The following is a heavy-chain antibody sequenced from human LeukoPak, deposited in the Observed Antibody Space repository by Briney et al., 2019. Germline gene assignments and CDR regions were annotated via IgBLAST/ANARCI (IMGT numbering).Heavy chain of an antibody. D-gene: IGHD1-26*01. V-gene: IGHV4-34*01. CDR2: INHSGST. CDR1: GGSFSGYY. Sequence: SETLSLTCAVYGGSFSGYYWSWIRQPPGKGLEWIGEINHSGSTNYNPSLKSRVTISVDTSKNQFSLKLSSVTAADTAVYYCARYEFVVWEWELQDTPLTEKAFDIWGQGTMVTVSS. CDR3: ARYEFVVWEWELQDTPLTEKAFDI. J-gene: IGHJ3*02.